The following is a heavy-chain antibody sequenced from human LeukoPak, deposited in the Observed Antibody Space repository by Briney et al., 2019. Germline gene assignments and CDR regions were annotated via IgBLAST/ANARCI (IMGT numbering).Heavy chain of an antibody. CDR3: ARAPMGTAPLY. CDR1: GYTFTSYD. D-gene: IGHD1/OR15-1a*01. J-gene: IGHJ4*02. Sequence: GASVKVSCKASGYTFTSYDINWVRQATGQGLEWMGWMNPNSGNTGYAQKFQGRVTITRNTSISTAYMELSSLRFDDTAFYYCARAPMGTAPLYWGQGTLVTVSS. CDR2: MNPNSGNT. V-gene: IGHV1-8*03.